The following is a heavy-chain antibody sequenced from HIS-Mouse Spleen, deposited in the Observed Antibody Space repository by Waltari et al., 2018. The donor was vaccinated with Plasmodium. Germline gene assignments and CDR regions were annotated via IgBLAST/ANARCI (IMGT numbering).Heavy chain of an antibody. V-gene: IGHV3-7*03. Sequence: EVQLVESGGGLVQPGGSLRLSWSASGFTFGRYWMSWVRRAPGKGLEWVANIKQDGSEKYYVDSVKGRFTISRDNSKNTLYLQMNSLRAEDTAVYYCAKSSKGTGDLWDYWGQGTLVTVSS. CDR2: IKQDGSEK. J-gene: IGHJ4*02. CDR1: GFTFGRYW. CDR3: AKSSKGTGDLWDY. D-gene: IGHD7-27*01.